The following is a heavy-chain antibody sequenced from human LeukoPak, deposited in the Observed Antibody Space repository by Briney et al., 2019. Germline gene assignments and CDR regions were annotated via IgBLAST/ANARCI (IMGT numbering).Heavy chain of an antibody. CDR2: IYYSGST. CDR3: ARTSGCRAYGSGTYYKWPFDN. Sequence: PSETLSLTCMLSGGSLSSYNYYWGWIRQPPGKGLEWIGCIYYSGSTHLNPPLKSRVIVSPDTSKTQSSLKLSSVTAADTAVYYCARTSGCRAYGSGTYYKWPFDNWGQGALVTVSS. V-gene: IGHV4-39*01. J-gene: IGHJ4*02. CDR1: GGSLSSYNYY. D-gene: IGHD3-10*01.